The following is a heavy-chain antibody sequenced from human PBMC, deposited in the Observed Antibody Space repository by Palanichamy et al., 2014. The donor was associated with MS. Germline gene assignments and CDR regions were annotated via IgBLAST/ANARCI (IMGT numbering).Heavy chain of an antibody. Sequence: QVQLVQSGSEVRKPGASVKVSCKASGYIFSRYGITWVRQAPGQGLEWMGWISVHKGNTKYAQKFQGRVTMTTDTSTTTAYMELRSLKSDDTAVYYCATIFGLLIPGVFYFDLWGRGTLVTVSS. CDR1: GYIFSRYG. D-gene: IGHD3-3*01. CDR2: ISVHKGNT. CDR3: ATIFGLLIPGVFYFDL. J-gene: IGHJ2*01. V-gene: IGHV1-18*01.